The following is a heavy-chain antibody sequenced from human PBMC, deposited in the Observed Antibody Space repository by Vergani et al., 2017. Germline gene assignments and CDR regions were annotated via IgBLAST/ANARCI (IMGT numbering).Heavy chain of an antibody. J-gene: IGHJ6*02. V-gene: IGHV1-69*12. CDR3: ASSYYYGSGSYYYYYGMDV. Sequence: QVQLVQSGAEVKKPGSSVKVSCKASGGTFSSYAISWVRQAPGQGLEWMGGIIPIFGTANYAQKFQGRVTITADESTSTAYMELSSLRSEDTAVYYCASSYYYGSGSYYYYYGMDVWGLGTTVTVSS. CDR1: GGTFSSYA. D-gene: IGHD3-10*01. CDR2: IIPIFGTA.